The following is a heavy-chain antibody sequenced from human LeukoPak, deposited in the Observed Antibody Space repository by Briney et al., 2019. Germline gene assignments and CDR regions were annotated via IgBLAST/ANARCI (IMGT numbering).Heavy chain of an antibody. CDR1: GGSISSYY. V-gene: IGHV4-59*01. Sequence: SETLSLTCTVSGGSISSYYWSWIRQPPGKGLEWIGYIYYSGSTNYNPSLKSRVTISVDTSKNQFSLKLSSVTAADTAVYYCARGAVAGVYYYYYYYMDVWGKGTTVTVSS. D-gene: IGHD6-19*01. J-gene: IGHJ6*03. CDR2: IYYSGST. CDR3: ARGAVAGVYYYYYYYMDV.